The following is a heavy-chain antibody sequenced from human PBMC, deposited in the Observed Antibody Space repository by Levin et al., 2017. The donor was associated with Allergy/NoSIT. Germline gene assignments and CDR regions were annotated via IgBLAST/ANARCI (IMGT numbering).Heavy chain of an antibody. Sequence: GGSLRLSCAASRFTFSSYTMNWVRQAPGKGLEWVSSISRSSTYIYYADSVKGRFTISRDNAKNSLYLQMNSLRAEDTAVYYCARDLMVCSGGSCYSTRDLGDSWGQGTLVTVSS. CDR2: ISRSSTYI. CDR3: ARDLMVCSGGSCYSTRDLGDS. CDR1: RFTFSSYT. V-gene: IGHV3-21*01. D-gene: IGHD2-15*01. J-gene: IGHJ4*02.